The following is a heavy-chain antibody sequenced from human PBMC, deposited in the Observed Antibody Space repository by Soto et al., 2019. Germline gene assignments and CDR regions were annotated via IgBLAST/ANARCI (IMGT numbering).Heavy chain of an antibody. CDR2: IYYSGST. J-gene: IGHJ3*02. CDR3: VSESTVTDAFDI. Sequence: SETLSLTCTVSGGSISSYFWSWIRQPPGKGLEWIGYIYYSGSTNYNPSLKSRVTISVDTSKNQFSLKLSSVTAADTAVYYCVSESTVTDAFDIWGQGTMVTVSS. V-gene: IGHV4-59*01. CDR1: GGSISSYF. D-gene: IGHD4-17*01.